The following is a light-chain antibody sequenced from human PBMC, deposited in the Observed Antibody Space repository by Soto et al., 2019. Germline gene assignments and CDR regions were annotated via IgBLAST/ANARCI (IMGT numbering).Light chain of an antibody. V-gene: IGLV1-40*01. J-gene: IGLJ1*01. CDR3: QSYDSRLSAYV. CDR2: GNS. CDR1: SSNIGAGYD. Sequence: QSVLTQPRSLSGAPGQRVTISCTGSSSNIGAGYDVHWYQQLPGTVPKLFIYGNSNRPSGVPDRFSGSKSGTSASLAITGLQAEDEADYYCQSYDSRLSAYVFGTGTKVTVL.